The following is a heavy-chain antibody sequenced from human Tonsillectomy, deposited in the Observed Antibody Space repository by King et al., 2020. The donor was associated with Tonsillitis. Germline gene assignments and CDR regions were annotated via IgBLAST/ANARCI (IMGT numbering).Heavy chain of an antibody. V-gene: IGHV3-7*03. CDR2: IKQDGSEK. CDR3: ARDLFSSRAGTSPVDY. Sequence: VQLVESGGGLVQPGGSLRLSCAASGFTFSKYWMSWVRQAPGKGLEWVANIKQDGSEKNSVDSVKGRFTISRDNAKNSLYMQMNSLRAEDTAVYYCARDLFSSRAGTSPVDYWGEGTLVTVSS. CDR1: GFTFSKYW. J-gene: IGHJ4*02. D-gene: IGHD6-13*01.